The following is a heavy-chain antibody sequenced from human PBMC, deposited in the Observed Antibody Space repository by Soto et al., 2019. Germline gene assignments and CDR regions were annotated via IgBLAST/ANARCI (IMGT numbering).Heavy chain of an antibody. CDR1: GFTFSGYW. V-gene: IGHV3-7*05. Sequence: EVQLVESGGGLVQPGGSLRLSCAASGFTFSGYWMSWVRQAPGKGLEWVANIKQDGSEQFYVDSVKGRFTISRDNAKNSLYLQMNSLRAEDTAVYYCAREAVWGQGTTVTISS. J-gene: IGHJ6*02. CDR2: IKQDGSEQ. CDR3: AREAV.